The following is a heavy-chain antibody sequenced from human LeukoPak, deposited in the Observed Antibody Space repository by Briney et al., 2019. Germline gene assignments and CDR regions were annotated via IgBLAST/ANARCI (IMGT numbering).Heavy chain of an antibody. J-gene: IGHJ4*02. Sequence: PGGSLRLSCAASGFTFSSYAMHWVRQAPGKGLEWVAVISYDGSNKYYADSVKGRFTISRDNSKNSLYLQMNSLRTEDTALYYCAKARVGATVSWGHFDYWGQGTLVTVSS. CDR2: ISYDGSNK. CDR3: AKARVGATVSWGHFDY. V-gene: IGHV3-30*04. CDR1: GFTFSSYA. D-gene: IGHD1-26*01.